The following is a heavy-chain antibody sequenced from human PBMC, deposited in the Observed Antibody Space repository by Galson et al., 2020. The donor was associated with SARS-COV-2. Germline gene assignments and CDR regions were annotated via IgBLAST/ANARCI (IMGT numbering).Heavy chain of an antibody. CDR3: ARAKQAAGTRFLSRGDAFDI. J-gene: IGHJ3*02. Sequence: ASVKVSCKASGYTFTSYAMHWVRQAPGQRLEWMGWINAGNGNTKYSQKFQGRVTITRDTSASTAYMELSSLRSEDTAVYYCARAKQAAGTRFLSRGDAFDIWGQGTMVTVSS. D-gene: IGHD6-13*01. V-gene: IGHV1-3*01. CDR2: INAGNGNT. CDR1: GYTFTSYA.